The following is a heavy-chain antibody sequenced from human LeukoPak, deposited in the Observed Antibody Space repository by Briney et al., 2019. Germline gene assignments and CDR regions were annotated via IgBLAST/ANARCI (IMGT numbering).Heavy chain of an antibody. Sequence: GESLKISCKGSGYSFTSYWIGWVRQMPGKGLEWMGIIYPGDSDTRYSPSFQGRVTISADKSISTAYLQWSSLKASDTAMYYCARLLGYSYGYYSGMDVWGKGTTVTVSS. V-gene: IGHV5-51*01. D-gene: IGHD5-18*01. J-gene: IGHJ6*04. CDR1: GYSFTSYW. CDR3: ARLLGYSYGYYSGMDV. CDR2: IYPGDSDT.